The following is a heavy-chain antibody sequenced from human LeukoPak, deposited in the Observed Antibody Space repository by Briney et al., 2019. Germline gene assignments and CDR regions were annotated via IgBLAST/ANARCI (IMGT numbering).Heavy chain of an antibody. CDR1: GFTFSNYG. Sequence: GGSLRLSCAAPGFTFSNYGMHWVRQAPGKGLEWVTFTRYDGNNKYYADSVKGRFTISRDNSKNTLYLQMSSLRPEDTAVYYCARRMSYYDSSATDYWGQGTLVTVSS. CDR2: TRYDGNNK. J-gene: IGHJ4*02. CDR3: ARRMSYYDSSATDY. D-gene: IGHD3-22*01. V-gene: IGHV3-30*02.